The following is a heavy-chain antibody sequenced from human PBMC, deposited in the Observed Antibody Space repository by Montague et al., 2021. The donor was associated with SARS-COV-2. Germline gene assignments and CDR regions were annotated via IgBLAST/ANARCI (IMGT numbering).Heavy chain of an antibody. CDR2: IHYSGST. CDR1: GGSIRSEYYY. Sequence: TLSLTCTVSGGSIRSEYYYWSWIRQHPGKGLVWIGYIHYSGSTDYNPSLHSRVSISVDTSKNQFSLKLRSVTAADTAVYFCARDGTAGDWFDPWGQGTLVTVSS. CDR3: ARDGTAGDWFDP. J-gene: IGHJ5*02. V-gene: IGHV4-31*03. D-gene: IGHD1-26*01.